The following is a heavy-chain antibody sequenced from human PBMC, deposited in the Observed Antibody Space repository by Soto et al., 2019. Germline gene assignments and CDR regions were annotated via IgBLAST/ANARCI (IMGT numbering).Heavy chain of an antibody. V-gene: IGHV3-23*01. CDR3: AKDPNGDYIGAFDD. J-gene: IGHJ4*02. CDR2: ISGSGNII. Sequence: EVQLLESGVDLVQPGGSLRLSCAASGFAFSNYAVTWVRQAQGKGLEWVSSISGSGNIIYYADSVKGRFIISRDNSKNTLYLHMNSLRAEDTAVYYCAKDPNGDYIGAFDDWGQGTLVTVSS. CDR1: GFAFSNYA. D-gene: IGHD4-17*01.